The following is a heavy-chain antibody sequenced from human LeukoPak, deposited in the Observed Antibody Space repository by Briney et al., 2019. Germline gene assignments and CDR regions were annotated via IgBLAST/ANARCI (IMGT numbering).Heavy chain of an antibody. J-gene: IGHJ3*02. CDR2: IKPDGSEQ. CDR1: GFTFSIYW. CDR3: ARDNNAAFDI. V-gene: IGHV3-7*04. D-gene: IGHD2-2*01. Sequence: GGSLRLSCTASGFTFSIYWMSWVRQAPGKGLDWVANIKPDGSEQYYVDSVRGRFTVSRDNAKNSLYLQMNSLSAEDRAVYYCARDNNAAFDIWGLGTMVTVSS.